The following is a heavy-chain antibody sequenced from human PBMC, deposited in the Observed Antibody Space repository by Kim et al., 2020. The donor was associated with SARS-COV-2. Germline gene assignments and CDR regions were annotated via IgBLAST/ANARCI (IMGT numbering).Heavy chain of an antibody. V-gene: IGHV4-59*08. CDR1: GGSISSYY. J-gene: IGHJ4*02. CDR3: ARLLGYSSSSDGDYFDY. D-gene: IGHD6-6*01. Sequence: SETLSLTCTVSGGSISSYYWSWIRQPPGKGLEWIGYIYYSGSTNYNPSLKSRVTISVDTSKNQFSLKLSSVTAADTAVYYCARLLGYSSSSDGDYFDYWGQGTLVTVSS. CDR2: IYYSGST.